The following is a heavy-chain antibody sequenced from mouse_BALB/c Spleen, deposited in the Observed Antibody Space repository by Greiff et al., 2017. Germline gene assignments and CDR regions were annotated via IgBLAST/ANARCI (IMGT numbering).Heavy chain of an antibody. CDR3: ARAYYGNLLPRN. CDR1: GFTFSSYA. J-gene: IGHJ3*01. Sequence: DVMLVESGGGLVKPGGSLKLSCAASGFTFSSYAMSWVRQTPEKRLEWVASISSGGSTYYPDSVKGRFTISRDNARNILYLQMSSLRSEDTAMYYCARAYYGNLLPRNWGQGTLVTVSA. V-gene: IGHV5-6-5*01. D-gene: IGHD2-10*01. CDR2: ISSGGST.